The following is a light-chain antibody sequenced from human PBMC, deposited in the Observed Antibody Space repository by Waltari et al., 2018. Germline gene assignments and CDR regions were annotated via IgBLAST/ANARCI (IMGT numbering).Light chain of an antibody. CDR1: SSDVGAYKS. CDR3: NSYTRSNTYV. Sequence: QSALTQPASVSGSPGQSITISCTGTSSDVGAYKSVSWNQQHPGKVPKLIGCDVSNRPGGVPDRFSGSNAGNTASLTISGLQAEDEADYYCNSYTRSNTYVFGTGTRVTVL. CDR2: DVS. V-gene: IGLV2-14*03. J-gene: IGLJ1*01.